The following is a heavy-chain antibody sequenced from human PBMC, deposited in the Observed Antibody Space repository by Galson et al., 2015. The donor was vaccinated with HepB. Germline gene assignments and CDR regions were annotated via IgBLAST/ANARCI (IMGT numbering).Heavy chain of an antibody. V-gene: IGHV1-46*01. D-gene: IGHD3-16*02. Sequence: SVKVSCKASGYTFTSHHVHWLRQAPGQGLEWMGIINPASAKTHYSQRFQGRFTVARDTSTSTVYMELTGLTSEDTAISYCARGPYYDYVWGTYQDYWGQGALVTVSS. CDR2: INPASAKT. CDR3: ARGPYYDYVWGTYQDY. CDR1: GYTFTSHH. J-gene: IGHJ4*02.